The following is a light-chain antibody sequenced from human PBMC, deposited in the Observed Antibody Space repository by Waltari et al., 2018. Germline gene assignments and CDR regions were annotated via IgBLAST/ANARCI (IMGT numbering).Light chain of an antibody. CDR1: QRISNS. V-gene: IGKV3-11*01. CDR2: AAS. Sequence: EIVLTQSPATLSLSPGQRATLSRSASQRISNSLAWYQQKPGQAPRLLISAASNRATGIPARCSGRGAGTDFTLTIRSLEPEDVAVYDCQQRSNWPRTFGQGTKVEIK. J-gene: IGKJ1*01. CDR3: QQRSNWPRT.